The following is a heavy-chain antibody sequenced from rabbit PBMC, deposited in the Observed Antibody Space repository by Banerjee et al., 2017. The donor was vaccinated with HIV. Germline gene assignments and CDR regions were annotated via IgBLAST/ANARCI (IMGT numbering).Heavy chain of an antibody. D-gene: IGHD6-1*01. CDR2: IATITGST. CDR1: GVSFSSSYW. J-gene: IGHJ3*01. CDR3: ARDDAVDGYLTRLDL. Sequence: QEQLVESGGDLVQPEGSLTLTCTASGVSFSSSYWICWARQAPGKGLEWIGCIATITGSTDYATWAKGRVTISRPSSTTVTLQMTSLTAADTATYFCARDDAVDGYLTRLDLWGPGTLVPVS. V-gene: IGHV1S45*01.